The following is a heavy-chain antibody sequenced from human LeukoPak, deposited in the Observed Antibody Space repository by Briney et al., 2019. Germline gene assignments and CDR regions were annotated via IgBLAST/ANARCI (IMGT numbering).Heavy chain of an antibody. J-gene: IGHJ4*02. V-gene: IGHV3-30*18. CDR2: ISDEGSKK. CDR3: AKEGCGGDCFDY. Sequence: PGGSLGLSCAASGFTFRSYGMHWVRQAPGKRLEWVAVISDEGSKKHYADSVKGRFSISRDNSKNTLFLQMNSLRDEDTAVYYCAKEGCGGDCFDYWGQGTLVTVSS. CDR1: GFTFRSYG. D-gene: IGHD2-21*01.